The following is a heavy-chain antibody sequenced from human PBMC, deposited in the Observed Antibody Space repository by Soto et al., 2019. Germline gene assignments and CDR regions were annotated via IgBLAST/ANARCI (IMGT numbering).Heavy chain of an antibody. Sequence: ASETLSLTCTVSGGSISGYYWSWIRQPPGKGLEWIGYMYNTGSTVYNPSFKSRVTISVDTSKNQFSLKLSSVTAADTAVYYCARRLTHWGQGTLVTVSS. D-gene: IGHD6-19*01. CDR3: ARRLTH. J-gene: IGHJ4*02. CDR2: MYNTGST. V-gene: IGHV4-59*12. CDR1: GGSISGYY.